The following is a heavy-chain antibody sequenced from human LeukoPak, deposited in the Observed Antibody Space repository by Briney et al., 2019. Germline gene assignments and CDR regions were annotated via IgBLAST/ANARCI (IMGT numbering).Heavy chain of an antibody. CDR1: GFIFDNYA. V-gene: IGHV3-43*02. J-gene: IGHJ5*01. CDR3: ARESETSGWYDY. CDR2: ISGDGGST. D-gene: IGHD1-26*01. Sequence: GGSLRLSCAAPGFIFDNYAIHWVRQAPGKGLEWVSLISGDGGSTFYADSVRGRFTISRDNTRKSLSLQMSSLRSEDTALYYCARESETSGWYDYWGQEPWSPSPQ.